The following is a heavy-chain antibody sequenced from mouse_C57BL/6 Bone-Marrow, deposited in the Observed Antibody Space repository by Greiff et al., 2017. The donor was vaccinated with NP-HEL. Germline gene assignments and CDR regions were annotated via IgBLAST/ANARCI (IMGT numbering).Heavy chain of an antibody. J-gene: IGHJ1*03. CDR2: SRNKANDYTT. Sequence: EVNVVESGGGLVQSGRSLRLSCATSGFTFSDFYMEWVRQAPGKGLEWIAASRNKANDYTTEYSASVKGRFIVSRDTSQSILYLQMNALSAEDTAIYYCARDNWDWYFDVWGTGTTVTVSS. CDR3: ARDNWDWYFDV. D-gene: IGHD4-1*01. CDR1: GFTFSDFY. V-gene: IGHV7-1*01.